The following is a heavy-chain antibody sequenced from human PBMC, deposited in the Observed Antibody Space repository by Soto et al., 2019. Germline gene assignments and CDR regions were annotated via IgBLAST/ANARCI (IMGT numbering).Heavy chain of an antibody. J-gene: IGHJ4*02. CDR3: AKDLPLGIVGAWGHYFEY. CDR1: GFTISSCA. CDR2: ISYDGSNP. V-gene: IGHV3-30-3*01. D-gene: IGHD3-16*02. Sequence: QVQRVESGRGVLQPRRALRLSCAASGFTISSCAMHGVRQAPGKRLERLAFISYDGSNPYYADSVKGRDTISRDNSKKTVYLEINSLRAEDTAVYHCAKDLPLGIVGAWGHYFEYWGQATLVTVSS.